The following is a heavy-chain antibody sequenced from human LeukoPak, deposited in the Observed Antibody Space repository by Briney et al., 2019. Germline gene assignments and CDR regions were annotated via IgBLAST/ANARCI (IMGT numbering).Heavy chain of an antibody. Sequence: GGSLRLSCAASGFTFSNHGMNWVRQAPGKGLEWVSGIRTDGVTTYYADSVKGRFIISRDNSQNTVWLQMNSLSAEDAAVYYCVKDDGWVQYANWGQGTLVTVSS. D-gene: IGHD5-24*01. J-gene: IGHJ4*02. CDR1: GFTFSNHG. CDR3: VKDDGWVQYAN. V-gene: IGHV3-23*01. CDR2: IRTDGVTT.